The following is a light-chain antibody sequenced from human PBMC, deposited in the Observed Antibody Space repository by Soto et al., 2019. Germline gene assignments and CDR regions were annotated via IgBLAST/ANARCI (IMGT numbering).Light chain of an antibody. CDR1: GSDIGGYNY. CDR3: SSYTADMTYV. Sequence: QSVLTQPASVSGSPGQSITIYCIGTGSDIGGYNYVSWYQQHPGKAPTLMIYDVWARPLGVSHRFSGSKSGNTASLTISGLQGDDEADYYCSSYTADMTYVFGTGTRSPS. J-gene: IGLJ1*01. V-gene: IGLV2-14*03. CDR2: DVW.